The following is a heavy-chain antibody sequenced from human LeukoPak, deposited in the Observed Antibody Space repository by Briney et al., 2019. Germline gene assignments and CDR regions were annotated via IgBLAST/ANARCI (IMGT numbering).Heavy chain of an antibody. CDR1: GGTFSSYA. V-gene: IGHV1-69*13. CDR3: ARLLGSALDH. CDR2: IIPIFGTA. Sequence: SVKVSCKASGGTFSSYAISWVRQAPGQGLEWTGGIIPIFGTANYAQKFQGRVTITADESTSTAYMERSSRRSDDTAVYCCARLLGSALDHWGQGTLVTVST. J-gene: IGHJ4*02. D-gene: IGHD2-21*01.